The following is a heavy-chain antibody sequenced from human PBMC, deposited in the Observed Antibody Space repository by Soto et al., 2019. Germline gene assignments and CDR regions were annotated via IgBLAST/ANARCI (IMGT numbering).Heavy chain of an antibody. CDR1: GLTFSSHW. Sequence: EVQLVESGGGLVQPGGPLNLPWEASGLTFSSHWMNWVRQAPGKGRVWVPRINGVGSSTSYADSVKGPFTISRDNAKNMLYLQVNSLRADDTAVYYCAGSPGLSRISGTTLGAWGQGTLVTVSS. CDR2: INGVGSST. J-gene: IGHJ5*01. CDR3: AGSPGLSRISGTTLGA. V-gene: IGHV3-74*01. D-gene: IGHD1-7*01.